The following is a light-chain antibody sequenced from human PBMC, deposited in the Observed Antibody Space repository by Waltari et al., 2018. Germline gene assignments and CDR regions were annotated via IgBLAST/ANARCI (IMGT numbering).Light chain of an antibody. Sequence: DVVMTQSPLSLPVTLGQPASISCKSSQSLVHSDGNPYLAWFQQRPGQSPRRLIYKVSYRESGVPDRFSASGSGNDFALKISRVEAEDVGVYYCMQGTHWPLTFGGGTKVEIK. CDR1: QSLVHSDGNPY. CDR2: KVS. CDR3: MQGTHWPLT. V-gene: IGKV2-30*02. J-gene: IGKJ4*01.